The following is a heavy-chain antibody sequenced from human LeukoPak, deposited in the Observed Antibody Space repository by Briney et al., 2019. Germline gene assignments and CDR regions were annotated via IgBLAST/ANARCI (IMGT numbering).Heavy chain of an antibody. CDR2: IYYSGRT. CDR3: AREYSSSSPFDP. D-gene: IGHD6-13*01. Sequence: SETLSLTCTVSGGSISSYYWSWIRQPPGKGLEWIGYIYYSGRTNYNPSLKSRVTISVDTSKNQFSLKLSSVTAADTAVYYCAREYSSSSPFDPWGQGTLVTVSS. CDR1: GGSISSYY. V-gene: IGHV4-59*01. J-gene: IGHJ5*02.